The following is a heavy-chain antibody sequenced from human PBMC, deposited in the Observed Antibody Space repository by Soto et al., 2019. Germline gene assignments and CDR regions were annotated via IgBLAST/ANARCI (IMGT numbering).Heavy chain of an antibody. Sequence: QVQLVQSGAEVKKPGASVKVSCKAAGYTFTTYGISWVRQAPGQGLEWMGWISAKNGNTKHAQKLQGRVSMTTDTTTSTAYMELRSLRADETAVYYCARDLYESSGTMAYWGQGTLVTVSS. V-gene: IGHV1-18*01. J-gene: IGHJ4*02. D-gene: IGHD3-22*01. CDR1: GYTFTTYG. CDR2: ISAKNGNT. CDR3: ARDLYESSGTMAY.